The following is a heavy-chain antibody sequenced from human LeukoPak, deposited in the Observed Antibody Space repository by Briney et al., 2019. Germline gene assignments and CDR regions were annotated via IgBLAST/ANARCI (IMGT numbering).Heavy chain of an antibody. J-gene: IGHJ4*02. CDR3: AKDRSYQLLSGPDY. CDR2: IYSGGST. CDR1: GFTVSSNY. D-gene: IGHD2-2*01. V-gene: IGHV3-66*01. Sequence: GGSLRLSCAASGFTVSSNYMSWVRQAPGKGLEWVSVIYSGGSTYYADSVKGRFTISRDNSKNTLYLQMNSLRAEDTAVYYCAKDRSYQLLSGPDYWGQGTLVTVSS.